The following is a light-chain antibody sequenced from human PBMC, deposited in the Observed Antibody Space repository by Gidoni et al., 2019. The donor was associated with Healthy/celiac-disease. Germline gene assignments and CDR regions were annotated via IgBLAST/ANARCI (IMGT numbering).Light chain of an antibody. Sequence: EIVLTQSPATLSVSPGERATLSCRASQSVSSNLAWYQQQPGQAPRLLIYGASTRAPGIPARFSGSGSGTEFTLTISSLQSEDFAVYYCQQYNNWPPVTFGQGTKVEIK. CDR2: GAS. CDR3: QQYNNWPPVT. J-gene: IGKJ1*01. V-gene: IGKV3-15*01. CDR1: QSVSSN.